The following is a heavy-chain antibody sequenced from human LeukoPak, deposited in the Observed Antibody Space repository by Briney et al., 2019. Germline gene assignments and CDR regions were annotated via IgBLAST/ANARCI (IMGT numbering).Heavy chain of an antibody. J-gene: IGHJ4*02. CDR3: ARGYGDIPFGPYFDY. V-gene: IGHV3-33*08. CDR2: IWYDGSNK. CDR1: GFTVSSYG. Sequence: GGSLRLSCAASGFTVSSYGMHWVRQAPGKGLEWVAVIWYDGSNKYYADSVKGRFTISRDNSKNTLYLQMNSLRAEDTAVYYCARGYGDIPFGPYFDYWGQGTLVTVSS. D-gene: IGHD4-17*01.